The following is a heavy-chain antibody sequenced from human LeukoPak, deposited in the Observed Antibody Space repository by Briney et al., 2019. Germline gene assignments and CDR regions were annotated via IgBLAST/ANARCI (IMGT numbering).Heavy chain of an antibody. D-gene: IGHD6-19*01. Sequence: GGSLRLSCAASGVTFSSYAMSWVRQAPGKGLEWVSAISGSGGSTYYADSVKGRFTISRDNSKNTLYLQMNSLRAEDTAVYYCAKDPGPLYSSGWYADAFDIWGQGTMVTVSS. V-gene: IGHV3-23*01. CDR3: AKDPGPLYSSGWYADAFDI. J-gene: IGHJ3*02. CDR1: GVTFSSYA. CDR2: ISGSGGST.